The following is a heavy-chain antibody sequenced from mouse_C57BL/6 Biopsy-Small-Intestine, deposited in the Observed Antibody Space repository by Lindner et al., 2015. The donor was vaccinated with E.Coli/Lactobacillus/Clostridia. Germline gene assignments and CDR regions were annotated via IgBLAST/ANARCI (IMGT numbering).Heavy chain of an antibody. V-gene: IGHV14-3*01. D-gene: IGHD4-1*01. CDR2: IDPANGKT. Sequence: VQLQESGAELVRPGASVKLSCTASGLNIKDDYIHWVKQRPDQGLEWIGRIDPANGKTKYAPKFQDMATMTADTSSNTAYLQLSSLTSEDSAVYYCARDWDYFDYWGQGTTLTVSS. J-gene: IGHJ2*01. CDR1: GLNIKDDY. CDR3: ARDWDYFDY.